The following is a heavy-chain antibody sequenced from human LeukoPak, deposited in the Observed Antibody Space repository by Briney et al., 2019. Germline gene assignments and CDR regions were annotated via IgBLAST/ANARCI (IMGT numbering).Heavy chain of an antibody. CDR1: GGSISSGGYY. CDR3: AREGSNQLLWRGTFDY. V-gene: IGHV4-31*03. CDR2: IYYSGST. J-gene: IGHJ4*02. D-gene: IGHD2-2*01. Sequence: SETLSLTCTVSGGSISSGGYYWSWIRQHPGKGLEWIGYIYYSGSTYYNPSLKSRVTMSVDTSKNQFSLKLSSVTAADTAVYYCAREGSNQLLWRGTFDYWGQGTLVTVSS.